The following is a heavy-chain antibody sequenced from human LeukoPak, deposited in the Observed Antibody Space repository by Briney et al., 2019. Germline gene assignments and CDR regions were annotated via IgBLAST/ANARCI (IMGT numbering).Heavy chain of an antibody. CDR3: ARDLGLEVGAHDY. Sequence: PSETLSLTCTVSGGSISSYFWSWIRQPPGKGLEWIGSIYYSGSTYYNPSLKSRVTISVDTSKNQFSLKLSSVTAADTAVYYCARDLGLEVGAHDYWGQGTLVTVSS. CDR2: IYYSGST. D-gene: IGHD1-26*01. V-gene: IGHV4-39*02. J-gene: IGHJ4*02. CDR1: GGSISSYF.